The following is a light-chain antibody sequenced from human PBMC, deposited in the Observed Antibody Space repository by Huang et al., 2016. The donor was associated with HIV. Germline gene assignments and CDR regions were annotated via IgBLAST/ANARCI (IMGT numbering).Light chain of an antibody. CDR2: AAS. CDR1: QGISSW. Sequence: DIQMTQSPSSVSASVGDRVTITCRASQGISSWLAWCQQKPGKAPKLLIYAASSLQSGVPSSFSGSGSGTDFTLTISSLQPEDFATYYCQQANTFPYTFGQGTKLKIK. J-gene: IGKJ2*01. V-gene: IGKV1-12*01. CDR3: QQANTFPYT.